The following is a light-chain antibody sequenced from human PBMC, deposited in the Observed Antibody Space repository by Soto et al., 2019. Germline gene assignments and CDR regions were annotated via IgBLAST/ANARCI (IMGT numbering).Light chain of an antibody. CDR1: SSDVGSYNL. J-gene: IGLJ2*01. V-gene: IGLV2-23*01. CDR2: EGN. Sequence: QYALTQPASVSGSPGQSITISCTGASSDVGSYNLVSWYQHHPGKGPKLIIYEGNKRPSGVSDRFSGSKSGDTASLTISGLQSDDEADYYCCSYTASSTFDVVFGGGTQLTVL. CDR3: CSYTASSTFDVV.